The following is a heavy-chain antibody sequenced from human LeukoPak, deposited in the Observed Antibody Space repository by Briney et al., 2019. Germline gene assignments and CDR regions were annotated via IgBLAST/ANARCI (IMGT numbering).Heavy chain of an antibody. CDR2: IKQDGSEK. Sequence: GGSLRLSCAASGFTFSSYWMSWVRQAPGKGLEWEANIKQDGSEKYYVDSVKGRFTISRDNAKNSLYLQMNSLRAEDTAVYYCARAIGDNWFDPWGQGTLVTVSS. J-gene: IGHJ5*02. CDR3: ARAIGDNWFDP. D-gene: IGHD1-26*01. CDR1: GFTFSSYW. V-gene: IGHV3-7*04.